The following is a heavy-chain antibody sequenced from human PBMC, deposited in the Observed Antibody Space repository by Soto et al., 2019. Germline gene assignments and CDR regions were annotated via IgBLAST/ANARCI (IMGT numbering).Heavy chain of an antibody. CDR2: IHYSGST. D-gene: IGHD1-1*01. CDR1: GDSISSGDYY. J-gene: IGHJ5*02. CDR3: VRDGTKTLRDWLDP. Sequence: QVQLQESGPGLVKPSQTLSLTCIVSGDSISSGDYYWSWIRQHPGKGLEWIGQIHYSGSTYYNPSLLRRITTSVDTSKNQFSLMVRSVTAADTGVYYCVRDGTKTLRDWLDPWGQGISVTVSS. V-gene: IGHV4-31*03.